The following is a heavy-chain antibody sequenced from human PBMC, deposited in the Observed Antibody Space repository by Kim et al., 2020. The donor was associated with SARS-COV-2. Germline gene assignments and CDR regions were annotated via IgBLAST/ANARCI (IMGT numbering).Heavy chain of an antibody. V-gene: IGHV3-23*01. D-gene: IGHD6-13*01. Sequence: GGSLRLSCAASGFTFSTYAMSWVRQAPGKGLEWVSTVGGSGGNTYQADSAKGRFTIFRDNSKNTVDLQMNSLRAEDTAVYYCAKGRSENIAAAFNYWGQGTLVSVSS. CDR3: AKGRSENIAAAFNY. CDR1: GFTFSTYA. J-gene: IGHJ4*02. CDR2: VGGSGGNT.